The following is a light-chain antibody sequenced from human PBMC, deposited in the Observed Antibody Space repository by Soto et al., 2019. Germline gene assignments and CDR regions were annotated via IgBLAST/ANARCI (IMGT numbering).Light chain of an antibody. CDR1: SSDVGGYNY. CDR2: EVS. J-gene: IGLJ2*01. V-gene: IGLV2-14*01. CDR3: SSYTSSSTLV. Sequence: QSALTQPASVSGSPGQSITISCTGTSSDVGGYNYVSWYQQHPGKAPKLMISEVSNRPSGVSNRFSGSKSGNTASLTISWLQAEDEADYYCSSYTSSSTLVFGGGTKVTFL.